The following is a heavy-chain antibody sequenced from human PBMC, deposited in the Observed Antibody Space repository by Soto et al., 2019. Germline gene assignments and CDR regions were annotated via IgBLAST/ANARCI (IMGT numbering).Heavy chain of an antibody. V-gene: IGHV1-18*01. CDR1: GYTFTSYG. CDR2: ISAYNGNT. D-gene: IGHD2-15*01. J-gene: IGHJ6*02. Sequence: GAAVKVSCKASGYTFTSYGISWVRQAPGQGLEWMGWISAYNGNTNYAQKLQGRVTMTTDTSTSTAYMELRSLRSDDTAVYYCARDPSSLLVCDYYYYYVIYVCGQGTTVTVS. CDR3: ARDPSSLLVCDYYYYYVIYV.